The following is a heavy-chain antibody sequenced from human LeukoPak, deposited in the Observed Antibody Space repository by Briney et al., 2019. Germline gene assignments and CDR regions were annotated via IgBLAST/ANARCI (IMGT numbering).Heavy chain of an antibody. CDR1: GGSISNHY. D-gene: IGHD3-3*01. Sequence: SETLSLTCTVSGGSISNHYWSWIRQPAGKGLEWIGRIYTSGSTNYNPSLKSRVTMSVDTSKTLFSLNLSSVTAADTAVYYCAQSYYDFWSGPIGYWGQGTLVTVSS. CDR3: AQSYYDFWSGPIGY. CDR2: IYTSGST. V-gene: IGHV4-4*07. J-gene: IGHJ4*02.